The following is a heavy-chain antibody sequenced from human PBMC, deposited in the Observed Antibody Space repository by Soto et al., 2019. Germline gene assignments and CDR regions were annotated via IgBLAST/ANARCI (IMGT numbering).Heavy chain of an antibody. D-gene: IGHD3-10*01. V-gene: IGHV2-5*01. CDR1: GFSLSTYKLG. J-gene: IGHJ4*02. Sequence: QIALKESGPPVVKPTQTLTLTCSFSGFSLSTYKLGVGWIRQPPGKALEWLALIYWNDDKRYSASLQGRLTITKDTPKNQVVLTLTNVDPVDTATYFCAHLTMIRGVTSQCYFDSWGQGTLVTVSS. CDR2: IYWNDDK. CDR3: AHLTMIRGVTSQCYFDS.